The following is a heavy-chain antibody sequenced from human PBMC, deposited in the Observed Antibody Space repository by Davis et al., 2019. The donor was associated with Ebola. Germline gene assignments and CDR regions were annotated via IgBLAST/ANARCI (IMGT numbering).Heavy chain of an antibody. CDR2: ISSGVGVP. CDR3: AKDRGYYFDSSGYYSVGFDS. D-gene: IGHD3-22*01. CDR1: GFSFSSYW. V-gene: IGHV3-23*01. Sequence: GESLKISCAASGFSFSSYWMHWVRQAPGKGLEWVSSISSGVGVPYYADSVKDRFTISRDNSKNTLFLQMNYLRAEDTAVYYCAKDRGYYFDSSGYYSVGFDSWGQGTLVTISS. J-gene: IGHJ4*02.